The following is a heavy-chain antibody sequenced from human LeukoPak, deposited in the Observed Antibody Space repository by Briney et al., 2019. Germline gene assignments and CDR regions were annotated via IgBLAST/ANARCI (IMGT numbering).Heavy chain of an antibody. Sequence: PSETLSLTCAVSDYSISTGYYWGWIRQPPGKGLEWIGSISHGGSTHYNASLKSRVTISVETAKNQFSLKLTSVTAADTAAYYCARQADVPSAIGYFDYWGQGTLVTVSS. V-gene: IGHV4-38-2*01. J-gene: IGHJ4*02. CDR3: ARQADVPSAIGYFDY. CDR1: DYSISTGYY. D-gene: IGHD2-2*01. CDR2: ISHGGST.